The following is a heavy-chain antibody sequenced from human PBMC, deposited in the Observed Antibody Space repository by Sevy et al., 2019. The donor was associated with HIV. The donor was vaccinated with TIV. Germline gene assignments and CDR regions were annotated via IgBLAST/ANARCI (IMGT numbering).Heavy chain of an antibody. CDR3: GCGGFLFRY. Sequence: GGSLRLSCAASGFTFSDSWMTWVRQGPGKGLEWVANINQAGSDKYYVDSVRGRFTISRDNAKNSLYLQMNSLRVDDTALYYCGCGGFLFRYWGQGSLVTVSS. J-gene: IGHJ4*02. CDR1: GFTFSDSW. CDR2: INQAGSDK. V-gene: IGHV3-7*01. D-gene: IGHD2-21*01.